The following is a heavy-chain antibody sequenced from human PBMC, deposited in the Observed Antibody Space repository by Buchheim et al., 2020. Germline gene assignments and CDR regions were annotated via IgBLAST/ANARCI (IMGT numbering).Heavy chain of an antibody. CDR3: ARGGGYYYYGMDV. CDR2: INHSESS. J-gene: IGHJ6*02. CDR1: GGSFSGYY. Sequence: QVQLQQWGAGLLKPSETLSLTCAVYGGSFSGYYWSWIRQPPGKGLEWIGEINHSESSNYNPSLKSRVSISVDTSRNQFSLKLSSVTAADTAVYYCARGGGYYYYGMDVWGQGTT. V-gene: IGHV4-34*01.